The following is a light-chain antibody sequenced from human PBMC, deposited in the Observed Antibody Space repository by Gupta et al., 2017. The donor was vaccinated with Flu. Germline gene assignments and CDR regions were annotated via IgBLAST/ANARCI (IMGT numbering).Light chain of an antibody. J-gene: IGKJ2*03. CDR2: DAS. CDR1: QDIMNY. Sequence: DIQLTQSPSSLSASVGDRVTITCQASQDIMNYLNWYQQKPGEAPKLLIYDASNLQAGVPSRFSGSGSGTDFTFTITSLQPEDFATYYCQHFDNFPYSFGQGTKLDIK. CDR3: QHFDNFPYS. V-gene: IGKV1-33*01.